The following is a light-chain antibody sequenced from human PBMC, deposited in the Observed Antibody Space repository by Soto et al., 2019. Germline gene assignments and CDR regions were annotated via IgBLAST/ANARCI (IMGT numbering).Light chain of an antibody. J-gene: IGLJ3*02. Sequence: QAVLTQPPSVSAAPGQKVTISCSGSSSNIGNNYVSWYQQHPGKVPKLLIYEVSRRPSGVSDRFSASKSGNTASLTISGLQADDEADYYCCSSSGVTTWIFGGGTKLTVL. CDR1: SSNIGNNY. CDR2: EVS. CDR3: CSSSGVTTWI. V-gene: IGLV1-51*01.